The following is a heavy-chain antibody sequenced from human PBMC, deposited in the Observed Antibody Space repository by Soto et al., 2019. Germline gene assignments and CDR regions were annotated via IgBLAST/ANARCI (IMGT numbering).Heavy chain of an antibody. CDR3: ARAYCSGGSCYSYYYYGMDV. D-gene: IGHD2-15*01. CDR1: GCTVSSYA. Sequence: VKVSCNASGCTVSSYAISWWLQAPGRGLEWMGGIIPIFGTANYAQKFQGRVTITADKSTSTAYMELSSLRSEDTAVYYCARAYCSGGSCYSYYYYGMDVWGQGTTVTVSS. V-gene: IGHV1-69*13. J-gene: IGHJ6*02. CDR2: IIPIFGTA.